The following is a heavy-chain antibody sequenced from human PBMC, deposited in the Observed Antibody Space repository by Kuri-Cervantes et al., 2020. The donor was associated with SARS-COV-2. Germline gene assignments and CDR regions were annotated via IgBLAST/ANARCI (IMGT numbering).Heavy chain of an antibody. J-gene: IGHJ6*02. V-gene: IGHV3-33*08. D-gene: IGHD3-22*01. CDR1: GFTFSSYG. Sequence: GESLKISCAASGFTFSSYGMQWVRQAPGKGLEWVAVIWYDGSNKYYADSVKGRFTISRDNSNNTLYLQMNSLRAEDTAVYYCARESKAPMMYYYFGMDVWGQGTTVTVSS. CDR3: ARESKAPMMYYYFGMDV. CDR2: IWYDGSNK.